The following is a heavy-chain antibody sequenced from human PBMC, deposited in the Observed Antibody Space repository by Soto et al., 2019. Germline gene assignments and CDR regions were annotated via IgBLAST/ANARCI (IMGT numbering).Heavy chain of an antibody. V-gene: IGHV5-51*01. CDR3: ARAYYYGSGSNAEYFQH. CDR1: GYSFTSYW. CDR2: IYPGDSDT. D-gene: IGHD3-10*01. Sequence: EVQLVQSGAEVKKPGESLKISCKGSGYSFTSYWIGWVRQMPGKGLEWVGIIYPGDSDTRYSPSFQVQVTISADKSISTAYMQWSSLTASDTAMYYCARAYYYGSGSNAEYFQHWGQGTLVTVSS. J-gene: IGHJ1*01.